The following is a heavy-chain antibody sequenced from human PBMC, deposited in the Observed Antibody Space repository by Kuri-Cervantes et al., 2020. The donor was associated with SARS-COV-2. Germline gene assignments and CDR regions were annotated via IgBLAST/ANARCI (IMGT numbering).Heavy chain of an antibody. J-gene: IGHJ4*02. CDR2: IRYDGSNK. D-gene: IGHD3-22*01. V-gene: IGHV3-30*02. CDR3: VTMILNTFDY. Sequence: LTCAASGFTFSSFGMHWVRQAPGKGLEWVAFIRYDGSNKYYADSVKGRFTISRDNSKNTLYLQMNSLRAEDTAVYYCVTMILNTFDYWGQGTLVTVSS. CDR1: GFTFSSFG.